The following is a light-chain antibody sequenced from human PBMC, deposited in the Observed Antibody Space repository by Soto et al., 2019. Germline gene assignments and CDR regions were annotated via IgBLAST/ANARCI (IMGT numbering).Light chain of an antibody. J-gene: IGKJ1*01. CDR3: QQYKSYLRT. CDR1: QTISNY. Sequence: DIQMTQSPSSLSASVGDRVTITCRASQTISNYLNWHQQKPGKAPKLLIYAASTLESGVSSRFSGRGSGTEFTLTINSLQPEDFATYYCQQYKSYLRTFGQGTKVDI. V-gene: IGKV1-39*01. CDR2: AAS.